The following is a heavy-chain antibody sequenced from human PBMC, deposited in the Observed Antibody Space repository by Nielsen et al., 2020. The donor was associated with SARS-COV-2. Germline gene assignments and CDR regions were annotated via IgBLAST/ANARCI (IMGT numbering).Heavy chain of an antibody. V-gene: IGHV3-21*01. CDR1: GFSFNSYS. J-gene: IGHJ4*02. CDR3: ASPLGEWAFDY. D-gene: IGHD3-16*01. CDR2: ISSGSNYI. Sequence: GGSLRLSCAASGFSFNSYSMNWVRQAPGKGLEWVSSISSGSNYIYYADSVKGRFTISRDNAKNSLYLQMNSLRVEDTAVYYCASPLGEWAFDYWGQGTLVTVSS.